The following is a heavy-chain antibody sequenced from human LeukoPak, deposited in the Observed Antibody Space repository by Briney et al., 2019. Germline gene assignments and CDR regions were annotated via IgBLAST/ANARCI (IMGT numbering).Heavy chain of an antibody. V-gene: IGHV1-2*02. J-gene: IGHJ6*03. Sequence: ASVKVSCKASGYTFTGYYMHWVRQAPGQGLEWMGWINPNSGGTNYAQKFQGRVTITRNTSISTAYMELSSLRSEDTAVYYCARGPPYYDFWSGYYMDVWGKGTTVTVSS. CDR1: GYTFTGYY. CDR2: INPNSGGT. D-gene: IGHD3-3*01. CDR3: ARGPPYYDFWSGYYMDV.